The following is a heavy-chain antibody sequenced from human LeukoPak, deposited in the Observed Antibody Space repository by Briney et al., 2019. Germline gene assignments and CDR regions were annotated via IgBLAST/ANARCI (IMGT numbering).Heavy chain of an antibody. V-gene: IGHV3-30*04. Sequence: PGGSLRLSCAASGFTFSSYAMHWVRQAPGKGLEWVAVISYDGSNKYYADSVKGRFTISRDNSKNTLYLQMNSLRAEDTAVYYCASGPPVTTGELDYWGQGTLVTVSS. D-gene: IGHD4-17*01. CDR1: GFTFSSYA. CDR3: ASGPPVTTGELDY. CDR2: ISYDGSNK. J-gene: IGHJ4*02.